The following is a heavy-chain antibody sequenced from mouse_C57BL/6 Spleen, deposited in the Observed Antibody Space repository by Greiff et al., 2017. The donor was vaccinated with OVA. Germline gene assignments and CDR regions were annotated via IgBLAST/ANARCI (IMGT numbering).Heavy chain of an antibody. V-gene: IGHV5-9-1*02. CDR1: GFTFSSYA. Sequence: VHLVESGEGLVKPGGSLKLSCAASGFTFSSYAMSWVRQTPEKRLEWVAYISSGGDYIYYADTVKGRFTISRDNARNTLYLQMSSLKSEDTAMYYCTRYGYDDAYYFDYWGQGTTLTVSS. CDR2: ISSGGDYI. J-gene: IGHJ2*01. D-gene: IGHD2-2*01. CDR3: TRYGYDDAYYFDY.